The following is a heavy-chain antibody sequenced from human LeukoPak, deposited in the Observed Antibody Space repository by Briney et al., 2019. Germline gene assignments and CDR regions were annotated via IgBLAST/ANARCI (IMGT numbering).Heavy chain of an antibody. CDR1: GYTFTGYY. V-gene: IGHV1-2*02. CDR3: ARARPYCSSTSCKRSWFDP. D-gene: IGHD2-2*01. J-gene: IGHJ5*02. CDR2: INPNSGGT. Sequence: ASVKVSCKPSGYTFTGYYMHWVRHAPGQRLEWMGWINPNSGGTNYAQKFQGRVTMTRDTSISTAYMELSRPRSDDTAVYYCARARPYCSSTSCKRSWFDPWGQGTLVTVSS.